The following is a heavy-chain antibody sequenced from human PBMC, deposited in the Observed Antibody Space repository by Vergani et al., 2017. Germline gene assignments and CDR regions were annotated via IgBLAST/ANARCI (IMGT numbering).Heavy chain of an antibody. CDR2: IRYDGTKR. Sequence: QVQLVESGGGVVQPGGSLRLSCIASGFTFRIYGMHWVRQAPGKGLEWVTFIRYDGTKRFYGDSVKGRFTISRDNSQTTVFLQMNSLRADDSAVYYCTKAEQYDGDNFHDSWGQGALVTVAS. CDR3: TKAEQYDGDNFHDS. J-gene: IGHJ1*01. D-gene: IGHD4/OR15-4a*01. V-gene: IGHV3-30*02. CDR1: GFTFRIYG.